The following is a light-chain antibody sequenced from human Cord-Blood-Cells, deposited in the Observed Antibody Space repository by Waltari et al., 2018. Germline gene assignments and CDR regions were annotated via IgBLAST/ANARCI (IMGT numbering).Light chain of an antibody. Sequence: QSALTQPRSVSGSPGQSVPISCTGNSSDVGGYNDVSWYQQHPGKAPKLMIYDVSTRPSGVPDRFSGSKSGNTASLTISGLQAEDEADYYCCSYAGSYTLVFGGGTKLTVL. V-gene: IGLV2-11*01. CDR2: DVS. CDR1: SSDVGGYND. CDR3: CSYAGSYTLV. J-gene: IGLJ2*01.